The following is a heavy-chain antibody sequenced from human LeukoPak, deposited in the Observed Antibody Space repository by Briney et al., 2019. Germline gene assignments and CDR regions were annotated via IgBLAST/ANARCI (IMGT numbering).Heavy chain of an antibody. D-gene: IGHD6-6*01. CDR1: GFTFSSYG. Sequence: GGSLRLSCAASGFTFSSYGMHWVRQAPGKGLEWVAVIWHDGSKENYADSVKGRFTISRGNSMNTLYLQMNSLRAEDTAVYYCARGWLSISSYYYYGMDVWGQGTTVTVSS. CDR3: ARGWLSISSYYYYGMDV. CDR2: IWHDGSKE. J-gene: IGHJ6*02. V-gene: IGHV3-33*01.